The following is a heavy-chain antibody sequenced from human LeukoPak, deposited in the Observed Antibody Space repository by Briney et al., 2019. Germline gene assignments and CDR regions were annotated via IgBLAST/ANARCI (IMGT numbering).Heavy chain of an antibody. CDR3: ARDRLGVTRMYFDS. CDR2: IKQDGSEK. J-gene: IGHJ4*02. V-gene: IGHV3-7*01. CDR1: GFTFSSYF. D-gene: IGHD3-10*01. Sequence: GGSLRLSCAASGFTFSSYFMSWVRQAPGKGLEWVANIKQDGSEKYYVDSEKGRFTISRDNAKNSLYLQMNSLRAEDTAVYYCARDRLGVTRMYFDSWGQGTLVTVSS.